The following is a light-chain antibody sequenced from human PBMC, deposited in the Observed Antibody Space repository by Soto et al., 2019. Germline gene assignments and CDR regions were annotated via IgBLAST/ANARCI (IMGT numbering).Light chain of an antibody. J-gene: IGKJ2*01. V-gene: IGKV3-20*01. Sequence: EIVMTQSPGTLSLSPGERVTLSCRASQSVSSNFVAWYQQKPGQAPRVIIYGASNRATGIPDRFSGSWSGTDFTLTISRLEPEDFAVYYCQQYVSSYTFGQGTKLEIK. CDR3: QQYVSSYT. CDR2: GAS. CDR1: QSVSSNF.